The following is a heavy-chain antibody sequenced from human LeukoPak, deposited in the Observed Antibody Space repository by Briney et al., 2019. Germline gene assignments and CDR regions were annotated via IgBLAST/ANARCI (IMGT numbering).Heavy chain of an antibody. J-gene: IGHJ5*02. CDR3: ATQGPMGGFDCSSTSCYSWFDP. CDR2: INHSGST. V-gene: IGHV4-34*01. Sequence: SETLSLTCAVYGGSFSGYYWSWIRQPPGKGLEWIGEINHSGSTNYNPSLKSRVTISVDTSKNQFSLKLSSVTAADTAVYYCATQGPMGGFDCSSTSCYSWFDPWGQGTLVTVSS. D-gene: IGHD2-2*01. CDR1: GGSFSGYY.